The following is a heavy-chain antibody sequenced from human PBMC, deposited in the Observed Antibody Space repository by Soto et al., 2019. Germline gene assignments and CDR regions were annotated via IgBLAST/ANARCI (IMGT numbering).Heavy chain of an antibody. J-gene: IGHJ4*02. CDR1: GFTFSSDD. Sequence: EVQLVASGGGLVQPGGSLRLSCAASGFTFSSDDMHWVRQATGKGLEWVSAIGTAGDTYYPVSVKGRFTISRENAKNSVYLQMNSLRAEDTAVYDCERGSTVAEFDYWGQGTLVTVSS. CDR2: IGTAGDT. V-gene: IGHV3-13*01. CDR3: ERGSTVAEFDY. D-gene: IGHD6-19*01.